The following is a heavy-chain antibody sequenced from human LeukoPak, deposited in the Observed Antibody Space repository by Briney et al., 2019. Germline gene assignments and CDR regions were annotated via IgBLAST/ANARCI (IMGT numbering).Heavy chain of an antibody. Sequence: GGSLRLSCAASGFTFSSYAMRWVRQAPGKGLEWVSSISGRGGSTYYAHSVKGPFTISRDNSKNRLYQQMNSLRAEDTAVYYCAKPYYYDSSGYYRGHGMDVWGQGTTVTVSS. CDR1: GFTFSSYA. D-gene: IGHD3-22*01. CDR2: ISGRGGST. V-gene: IGHV3-23*01. J-gene: IGHJ6*02. CDR3: AKPYYYDSSGYYRGHGMDV.